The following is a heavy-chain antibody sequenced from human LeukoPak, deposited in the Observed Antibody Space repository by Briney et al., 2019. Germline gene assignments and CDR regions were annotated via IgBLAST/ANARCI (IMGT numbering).Heavy chain of an antibody. J-gene: IGHJ6*02. CDR3: AKDTAMVTEYGMDV. Sequence: PGGSLRLSCAASGFTFSSHAVHWVRQAPGKGLEWVAFISYDGNIKYYADSVKGRFTISRDNSKNTLFLQMNSLRSEDTAMYYCAKDTAMVTEYGMDVWGQGTTVTVSS. V-gene: IGHV3-30-3*01. CDR2: ISYDGNIK. D-gene: IGHD5-18*01. CDR1: GFTFSSHA.